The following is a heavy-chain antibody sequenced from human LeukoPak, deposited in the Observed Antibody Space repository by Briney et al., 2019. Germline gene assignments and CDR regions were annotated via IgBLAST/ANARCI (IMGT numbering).Heavy chain of an antibody. CDR1: GFTFSVYC. J-gene: IGHJ4*02. CDR2: ISSSSDYT. Sequence: GGSLRLSCAASGFTFSVYCMNWIRQAPGKGLEWISYISSSSDYTTYADSVKGRFTISRDNSKNSLYLQMNSLRAEDSAVYYCARDPPGDGGVTLDYWGQGTLVTVSS. D-gene: IGHD2-8*02. V-gene: IGHV3-11*05. CDR3: ARDPPGDGGVTLDY.